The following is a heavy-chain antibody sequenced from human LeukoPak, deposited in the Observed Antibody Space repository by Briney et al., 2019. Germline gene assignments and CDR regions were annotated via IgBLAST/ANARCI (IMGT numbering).Heavy chain of an antibody. D-gene: IGHD3-10*01. J-gene: IGHJ4*02. CDR3: ARRGSGSLWGY. V-gene: IGHV3-7*01. CDR1: GFTFSSYG. CDR2: IKQDGSEK. Sequence: PGGSLRLSCAASGFTFSSYGMNWVHQAPGKGLEWVANIKQDGSEKYYVDSVKGRFTISRDNAKNSLYLQMNSLRAEDTAVYYCARRGSGSLWGYWGQGTLVTVSS.